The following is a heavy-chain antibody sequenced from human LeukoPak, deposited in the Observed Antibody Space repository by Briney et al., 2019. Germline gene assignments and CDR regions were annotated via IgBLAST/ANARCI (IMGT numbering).Heavy chain of an antibody. D-gene: IGHD2-21*02. CDR3: ASHLSYCGGDCYSEDY. CDR2: INQDGSEK. V-gene: IGHV3-7*01. Sequence: AGGSLRLSCAASGFTFSAYWMTWVRQAPGKGLEWVATINQDGSEKFYVDSMKGRFTISRDNAKNSLYLQMNSLRAEDTAVYYCASHLSYCGGDCYSEDYWGQGTLVTVSS. CDR1: GFTFSAYW. J-gene: IGHJ4*02.